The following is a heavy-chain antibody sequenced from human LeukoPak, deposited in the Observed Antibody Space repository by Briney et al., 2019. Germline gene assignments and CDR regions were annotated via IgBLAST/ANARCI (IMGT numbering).Heavy chain of an antibody. CDR3: ARGLAVRNSSGWYYFDY. CDR1: GGSFSGYY. Sequence: ASGTLSLTCAVYGGSFSGYYWSWIRQPPGKGLEWIGEINHSGSTNYNPSLKSRVTISVDTSKNQFSLKLSSVTAADTAVYYCARGLAVRNSSGWYYFDYWGQGTLVTVSS. V-gene: IGHV4-34*01. CDR2: INHSGST. J-gene: IGHJ4*02. D-gene: IGHD6-19*01.